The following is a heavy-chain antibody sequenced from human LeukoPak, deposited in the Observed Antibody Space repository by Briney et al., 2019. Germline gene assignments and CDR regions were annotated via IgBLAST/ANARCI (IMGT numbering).Heavy chain of an antibody. CDR1: GFTFSRNW. J-gene: IGHJ6*02. Sequence: PGGSLRLSCAASGFTFSRNWMHWVRQAPGKGLVWVSRINGDGSNTNYADSVEGRFTVSRDNAKNTLYLQMNSLRAEDTAVYYCARNHDYNFGMDVWGQGTTVTVSS. V-gene: IGHV3-74*01. CDR3: ARNHDYNFGMDV. D-gene: IGHD1-14*01. CDR2: INGDGSNT.